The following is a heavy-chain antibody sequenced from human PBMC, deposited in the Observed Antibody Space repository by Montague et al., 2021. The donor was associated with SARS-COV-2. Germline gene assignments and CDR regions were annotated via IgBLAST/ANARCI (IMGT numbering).Heavy chain of an antibody. CDR1: GDSTSCPNCY. J-gene: IGHJ5*02. D-gene: IGHD4-17*01. CDR2: IYNSGTT. Sequence: SETLSLTCTVSGDSTSCPNCYWGWIRQPPGEGLDWIGTIYNSGTTYYNPSLKSRLTISIDTSKNQFSLKLSPVTAADTAVYYCARHRNYGDHSLDNWFHPWGQGTLVTVSS. V-gene: IGHV4-39*01. CDR3: ARHRNYGDHSLDNWFHP.